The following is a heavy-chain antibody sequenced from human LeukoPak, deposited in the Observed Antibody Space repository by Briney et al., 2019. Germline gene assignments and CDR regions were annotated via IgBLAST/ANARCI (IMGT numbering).Heavy chain of an antibody. CDR1: GFTFSTYS. CDR3: ARADSSGYYFDY. V-gene: IGHV3-21*01. D-gene: IGHD3-22*01. CDR2: ISSGSSYI. Sequence: GGSLRLSCAASGFTFSTYSMNWVRLAPGKGLEWVSSISSGSSYIYYADSVKGRFTISRDNAKNSLYLQMNSLRAEDTAVYYCARADSSGYYFDYWGQGTLVTVSS. J-gene: IGHJ4*02.